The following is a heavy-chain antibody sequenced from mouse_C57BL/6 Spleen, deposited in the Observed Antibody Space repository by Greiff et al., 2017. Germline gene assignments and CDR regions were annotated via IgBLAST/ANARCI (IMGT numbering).Heavy chain of an antibody. CDR3: ARESPHWLDY. V-gene: IGHV1-81*01. CDR1: GYTFTSYG. J-gene: IGHJ2*01. Sequence: VKLMESGAELARPGASVKLSCKASGYTFTSYGISWVKQRTGQGLEWIGEIYPRSGNTYYNEKFKGKATMTADKSSSTAYMELRSLTSADSAVYFCARESPHWLDYWGQGTTLTVSS. D-gene: IGHD4-1*01. CDR2: IYPRSGNT.